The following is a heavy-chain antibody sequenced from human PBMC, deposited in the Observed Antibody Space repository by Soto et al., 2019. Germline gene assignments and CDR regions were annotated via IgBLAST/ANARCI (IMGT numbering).Heavy chain of an antibody. V-gene: IGHV3-74*01. CDR2: INSDGSST. CDR1: GFTFSSYW. Sequence: GGSLRLSCAASGFTFSSYWMHWVRQAPGKGLVWVSRINSDGSSTSYADSVKGRFTISRDNAKNTLYLQMNSLRAEDTAVYYCARMGATGYSNGWYYFDYWGQGTLVTVSS. J-gene: IGHJ4*02. D-gene: IGHD6-19*01. CDR3: ARMGATGYSNGWYYFDY.